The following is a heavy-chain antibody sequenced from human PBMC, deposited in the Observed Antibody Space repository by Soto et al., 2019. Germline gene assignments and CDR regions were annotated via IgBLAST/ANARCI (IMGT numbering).Heavy chain of an antibody. V-gene: IGHV3-13*04. CDR3: ARACSGGSCYPGVFFDL. CDR1: GFTFSSYD. D-gene: IGHD2-15*01. CDR2: IGTAGDT. Sequence: GGPLRLSCAASGFTFSSYDMHWVRQAKGKGLEWVSAIGTAGDTYYPGSVKGRFTISRENAKNSLYLQMNSLRAGDTAVYYCARACSGGSCYPGVFFDLWGRGTLVTVSS. J-gene: IGHJ2*01.